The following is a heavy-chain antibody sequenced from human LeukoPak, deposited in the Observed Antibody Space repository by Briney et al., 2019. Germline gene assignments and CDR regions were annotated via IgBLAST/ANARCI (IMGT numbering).Heavy chain of an antibody. D-gene: IGHD2-2*01. V-gene: IGHV1-24*01. CDR1: GYTLTELS. CDR2: FDPEDGET. Sequence: ASVKVSCKVSGYTLTELSMHWVRQAPGKGLEWMGGFDPEDGETIYAQKFQGRVTMTEDTSTDTAYMELSSLRSEDTAVYYCATGVSSTSSYGWFDPWGQGTLVTVSS. J-gene: IGHJ5*02. CDR3: ATGVSSTSSYGWFDP.